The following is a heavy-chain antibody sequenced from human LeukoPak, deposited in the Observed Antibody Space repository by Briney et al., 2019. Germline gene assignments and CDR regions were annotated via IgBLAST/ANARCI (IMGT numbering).Heavy chain of an antibody. Sequence: GASVKVSCKASGYTFTSYYMHWLRQAPGQGLEWMGIINPSGGSTSYAQKFQGRVTMTRDTSTSTVYMELSSLRSEDTAVYYCARDTPPKNWFDPWGQGTLVTVSS. CDR1: GYTFTSYY. V-gene: IGHV1-46*01. J-gene: IGHJ5*02. CDR3: ARDTPPKNWFDP. CDR2: INPSGGST.